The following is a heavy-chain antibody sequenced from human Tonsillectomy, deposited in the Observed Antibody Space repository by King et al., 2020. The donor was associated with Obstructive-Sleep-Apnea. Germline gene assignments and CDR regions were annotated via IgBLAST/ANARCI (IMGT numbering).Heavy chain of an antibody. D-gene: IGHD3-22*01. CDR3: ARGATGGYDSDASYNGAVDY. CDR1: GFTVSSNY. Sequence: VQLVESGGGLVQPGGSLRLSCAASGFTVSSNYMSWVRQAPGKGLEWVSVIYSGGSTYYAASVKVRFTISRDHSKNTFYLQMNNLRAEDTALYYCARGATGGYDSDASYNGAVDYWGQGTLVTVSS. CDR2: IYSGGST. V-gene: IGHV3-66*01. J-gene: IGHJ4*02.